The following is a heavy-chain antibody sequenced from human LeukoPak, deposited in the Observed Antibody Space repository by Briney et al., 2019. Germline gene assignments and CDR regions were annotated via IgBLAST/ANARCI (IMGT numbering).Heavy chain of an antibody. Sequence: SETLFLTCAVYGGSFSGYYWSWIRQPPGKGLEWIGEINHSGSTNYNPSLKSRVTISVDTSKNQFSLKLSSVTAADTAVYYCARSRLWFGELFRRYFDYWGQGTLVTVSA. CDR2: INHSGST. CDR3: ARSRLWFGELFRRYFDY. D-gene: IGHD3-10*01. CDR1: GGSFSGYY. J-gene: IGHJ4*02. V-gene: IGHV4-34*01.